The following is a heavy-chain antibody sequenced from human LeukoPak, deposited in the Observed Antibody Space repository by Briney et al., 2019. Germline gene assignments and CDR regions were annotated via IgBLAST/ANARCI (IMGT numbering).Heavy chain of an antibody. CDR1: GGSISSGGYY. CDR2: IQTSGST. CDR3: ARRGELKYSSSNYFDY. D-gene: IGHD6-6*01. J-gene: IGHJ4*02. Sequence: PSETLSLTCTVSGGSISSGGYYWNWIRQPAGKGLEWIGRIQTSGSTNYNPSLNSRVTISVDTSENQFSLELRSVTAADAAVYYCARRGELKYSSSNYFDYWGQGTLVTVSS. V-gene: IGHV4-61*02.